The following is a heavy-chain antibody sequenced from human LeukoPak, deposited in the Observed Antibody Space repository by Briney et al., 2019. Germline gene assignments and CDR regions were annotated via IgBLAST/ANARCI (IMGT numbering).Heavy chain of an antibody. CDR3: ARGTLVVVSRSAFDI. CDR1: GGSISSGGYY. J-gene: IGHJ3*02. CDR2: IYYSGST. V-gene: IGHV4-31*03. D-gene: IGHD3-22*01. Sequence: SQTLSLTCTVSGGSISSGGYYWSWIRQHPGKDLEWIVYIYYSGSTYYNPSLRRRVTISVDTSKNQFSLKLSSVTAADTAVYYCARGTLVVVSRSAFDIWGQGTMVTVSS.